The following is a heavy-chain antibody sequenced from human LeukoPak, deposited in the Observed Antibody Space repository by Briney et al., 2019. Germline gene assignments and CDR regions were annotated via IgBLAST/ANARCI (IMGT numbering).Heavy chain of an antibody. V-gene: IGHV1-18*01. D-gene: IGHD3-22*01. CDR1: GYTFNTYG. Sequence: ASVKVSCTASGYTFNTYGISWVRQAPGQGLEWMGWVSAYNGTTKYIQKFQGRVIMTTDTSTNTAHMELRSLRSDDTATYFCVIYNYYDSRGYYWDYFGMDVWGQGTTVTVSS. CDR2: VSAYNGTT. CDR3: VIYNYYDSRGYYWDYFGMDV. J-gene: IGHJ6*02.